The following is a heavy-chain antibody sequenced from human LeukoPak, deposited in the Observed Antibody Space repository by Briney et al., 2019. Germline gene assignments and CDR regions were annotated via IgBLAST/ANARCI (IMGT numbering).Heavy chain of an antibody. D-gene: IGHD5-18*01. CDR1: GFIFSNSG. J-gene: IGHJ4*02. V-gene: IGHV3-30*19. CDR3: ARDSRRYSYGPVDY. Sequence: GGSLRLSCTVSGFIFSNSGMHWVRRAPGKGPEWVAVVKGRSTISRDNSKNTLHLQMDSLRVEDTAMYFCARDSRRYSYGPVDYWGQGTLVSVSS.